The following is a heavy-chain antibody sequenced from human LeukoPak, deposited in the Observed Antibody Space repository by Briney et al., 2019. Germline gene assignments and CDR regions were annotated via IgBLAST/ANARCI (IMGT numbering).Heavy chain of an antibody. V-gene: IGHV1-2*02. CDR2: INPNSGGT. CDR3: ARDSGDGYNLAFYYYYMDV. CDR1: GYTFTGYY. J-gene: IGHJ6*03. D-gene: IGHD5-24*01. Sequence: ASVTVSCTASGYTFTGYYMHWVRQAPGQGLEWMGWINPNSGGTNYAQKFQGRVTMTRDTSISTAYMELSRLRSDDTAVYYCARDSGDGYNLAFYYYYMDVWGKGTTVTVSS.